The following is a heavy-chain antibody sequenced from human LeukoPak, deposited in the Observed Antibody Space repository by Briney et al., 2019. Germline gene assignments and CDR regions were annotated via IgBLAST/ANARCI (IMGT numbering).Heavy chain of an antibody. CDR1: GGSISSSSYY. J-gene: IGHJ6*03. D-gene: IGHD2-2*02. Sequence: PSETLSLTCTVSGGSISSSSYYWGWIRQPPGKGLEWIGSIYYSGSTYYNPSLKSRVTISVDTSKNQFSLKLSSVTAADTAVYYCARNIPRYYYMDVWGKGTTVTVSS. CDR2: IYYSGST. V-gene: IGHV4-39*07. CDR3: ARNIPRYYYMDV.